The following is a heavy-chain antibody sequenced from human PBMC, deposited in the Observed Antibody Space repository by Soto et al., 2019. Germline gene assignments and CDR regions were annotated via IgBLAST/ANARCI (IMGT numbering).Heavy chain of an antibody. V-gene: IGHV1-69*08. J-gene: IGHJ1*01. CDR3: ARGGKIGCDLEA. CDR2: IIPILETA. Sequence: QVQLVQSGAEVKKPGSSLKVSCKASGGTFGRYTISWVRQAPGQGLEWMGWIIPILETANYAQKFQGRVTTTADTSTITAYLDLSCLKSDDAAVYYWARGGKIGCDLEAGGEGTPVTVSS. D-gene: IGHD1-26*01. CDR1: GGTFGRYT.